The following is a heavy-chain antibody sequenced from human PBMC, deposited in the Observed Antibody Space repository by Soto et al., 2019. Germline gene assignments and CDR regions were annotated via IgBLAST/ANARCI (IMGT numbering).Heavy chain of an antibody. Sequence: QVQLVQSGAEVKKPGASVKVSCKASGYTFSSYGISWVRQAPGQGLEWMGWISAYNGNTNYAQRFQGRVTMTTDTSTSTAYMELRSLRSDDTAVYYYARDLIAVRPGWFDPWGQGTLVTVSS. CDR2: ISAYNGNT. D-gene: IGHD6-6*01. V-gene: IGHV1-18*01. J-gene: IGHJ5*02. CDR1: GYTFSSYG. CDR3: ARDLIAVRPGWFDP.